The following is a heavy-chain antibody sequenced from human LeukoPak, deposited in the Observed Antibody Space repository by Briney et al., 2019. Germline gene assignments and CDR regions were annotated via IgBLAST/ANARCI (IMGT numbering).Heavy chain of an antibody. D-gene: IGHD1-26*01. Sequence: ASVKVSCKASGYTFTSYAMNWVRQAPGQGLEWMGWINTNTGNPTYAQGFTGRFVFSLDTSVSTAYLQISSLKAEDTAVYYCASTHRNSGSYSRFDYWGQGTLVTVSS. CDR1: GYTFTSYA. CDR3: ASTHRNSGSYSRFDY. V-gene: IGHV7-4-1*02. J-gene: IGHJ4*02. CDR2: INTNTGNP.